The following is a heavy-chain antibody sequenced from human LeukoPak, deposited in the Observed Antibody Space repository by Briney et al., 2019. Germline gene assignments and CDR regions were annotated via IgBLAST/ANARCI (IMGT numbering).Heavy chain of an antibody. CDR1: GFTFSSYW. D-gene: IGHD6-13*01. CDR3: ARDGSSGGSSSWYYLDY. V-gene: IGHV3-7*03. Sequence: HSGGSLRLSCAASGFTFSSYWMSWVRQAPGKGLEWVANIKQDGSEKYYVDSVKGRFTIPRDNAKNSLYLQMNSLRAEDTAVYYCARDGSSGGSSSWYYLDYWGQGTLVTVSS. CDR2: IKQDGSEK. J-gene: IGHJ4*02.